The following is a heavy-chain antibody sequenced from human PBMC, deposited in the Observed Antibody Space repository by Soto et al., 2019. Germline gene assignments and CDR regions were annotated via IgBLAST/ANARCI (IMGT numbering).Heavy chain of an antibody. CDR1: GGSISSYY. Sequence: QVQLQESGPGLVKPSETLSLTCTVSGGSISSYYWSWIRQPPGKGLEWIGYIYYSGSTNYNPSLRSRITISVDTSKNQYSLKLSSVTAADTAVYYCARLRIAGYYYYGMDVW. D-gene: IGHD6-13*01. CDR2: IYYSGST. J-gene: IGHJ6*01. CDR3: ARLRIAGYYYYGMDV. V-gene: IGHV4-59*01.